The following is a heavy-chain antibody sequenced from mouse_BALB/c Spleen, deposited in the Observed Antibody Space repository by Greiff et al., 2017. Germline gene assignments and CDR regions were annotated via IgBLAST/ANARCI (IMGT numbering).Heavy chain of an antibody. V-gene: IGHV1-69*02. Sequence: QVQLQQSGAELVRPGASVKLSCKASGYTFTSYWINWVKQRPGQGLEWIGNIYPSDSYTNYNQKFKDKATLTVDKSSSTAYMQLSSPTSEDSAVYYCTRQLGDYAMDYWGQGTSVTVSS. J-gene: IGHJ4*01. CDR3: TRQLGDYAMDY. CDR2: IYPSDSYT. CDR1: GYTFTSYW. D-gene: IGHD3-1*01.